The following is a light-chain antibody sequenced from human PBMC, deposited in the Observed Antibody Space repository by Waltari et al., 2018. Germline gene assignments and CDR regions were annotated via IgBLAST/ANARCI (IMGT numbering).Light chain of an antibody. V-gene: IGKV1-39*01. CDR3: MQGLHLPYT. J-gene: IGKJ2*01. CDR1: QSISTS. CDR2: LAS. Sequence: IEMTQSPSSLSASVGDRVTITCRSSQSISTSLNWYQQIPGKAPKLLIYLASTLQSGVPSRFSGSGSGTDFTLKISRVEAEDVGLYYCMQGLHLPYTFGQGTKLEIK.